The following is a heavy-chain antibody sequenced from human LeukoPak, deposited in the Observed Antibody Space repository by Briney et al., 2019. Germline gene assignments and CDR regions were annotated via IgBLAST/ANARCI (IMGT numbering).Heavy chain of an antibody. CDR2: IYYSGST. D-gene: IGHD3-9*01. V-gene: IGHV4-59*01. Sequence: PSETLSLTCTVSGGSINSYYWSWIRQPPGKGLEWIGYIYYSGSTNYNPSLKSRVTISVHTSKNQFSLMLSSVTAADTAVYYCARLTGYSSESWFDPWGQGTLVTVSS. CDR1: GGSINSYY. J-gene: IGHJ5*02. CDR3: ARLTGYSSESWFDP.